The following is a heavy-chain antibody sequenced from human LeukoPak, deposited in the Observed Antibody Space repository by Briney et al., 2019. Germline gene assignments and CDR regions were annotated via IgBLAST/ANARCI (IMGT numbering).Heavy chain of an antibody. D-gene: IGHD4-17*01. CDR1: GFPFSGYS. CDR3: ARDGDGNFDY. J-gene: IGHJ4*02. CDR2: ISYSSYTI. V-gene: IGHV3-48*04. Sequence: PGGSLRLSCAASGFPFSGYSMNWIRQAPGKGLEWVAYISYSSYTIHYADSVKGRFTISRDNAKNSLYLQMNSLRAEDTAMYYCARDGDGNFDYWGQGTLVTVSS.